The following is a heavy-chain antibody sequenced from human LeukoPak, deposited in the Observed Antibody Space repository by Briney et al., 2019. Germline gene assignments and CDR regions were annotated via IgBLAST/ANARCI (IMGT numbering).Heavy chain of an antibody. CDR1: GFTFRSYA. V-gene: IGHV3-33*01. Sequence: PGGSLRLSCAASGFTFRSYAMHWVRQAPGKGLEWVAIAWYDVNNDFYADSVRGRFTISRDNSRNTLFLQMNSLRAEDTAVYYCARGEAVGGSRRDFYFDYWGQGILVTVSS. CDR2: AWYDVNND. J-gene: IGHJ4*02. D-gene: IGHD1-26*01. CDR3: ARGEAVGGSRRDFYFDY.